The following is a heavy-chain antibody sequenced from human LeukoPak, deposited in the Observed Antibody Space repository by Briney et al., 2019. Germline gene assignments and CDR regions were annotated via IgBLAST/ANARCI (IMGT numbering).Heavy chain of an antibody. CDR2: IYTSGST. J-gene: IGHJ4*02. D-gene: IGHD2-2*01. V-gene: IGHV4-61*02. CDR3: AREDCSSYSNCYQNFDY. CDR1: GGSISSGSYY. Sequence: SETLSLTCTVSGGSISSGSYYWSWIRQPAGKGLEWIGRIYTSGSTNYNPSLESRVTISVDTSKNQFSLKLSSVTAADTAVYYCAREDCSSYSNCYQNFDYWGQGTLVTVSS.